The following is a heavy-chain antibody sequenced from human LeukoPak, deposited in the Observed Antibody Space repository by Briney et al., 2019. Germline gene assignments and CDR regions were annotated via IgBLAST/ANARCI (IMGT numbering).Heavy chain of an antibody. V-gene: IGHV4-59*01. Sequence: SETLSLTCTVSGGSISSYLRSCIRQPPGKGLEWIGYIYYSGSTNYNPSLKSRVTILVDTSKNQFSLKVSSVTAADTAVYYCARGQYSGSCFDNWGQGSLVTVSS. CDR2: IYYSGST. D-gene: IGHD1-26*01. CDR3: ARGQYSGSCFDN. CDR1: GGSISSYL. J-gene: IGHJ4*02.